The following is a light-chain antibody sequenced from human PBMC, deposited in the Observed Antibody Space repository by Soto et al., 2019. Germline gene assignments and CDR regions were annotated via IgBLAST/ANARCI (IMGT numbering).Light chain of an antibody. CDR2: NDD. CDR3: ATWDDSLSGVL. CDR1: NSNVGGHA. J-gene: IGLJ2*01. V-gene: IGLV1-44*01. Sequence: QSVLTQPPSASGTPGQMFTISCSGSNSNVGGHAVTWYQQVPGTAPKVLIYNDDQRPSGVPDRFSGSRSGTSASLVISALQSDDEADYYCATWDDSLSGVLFGGGTKVTVL.